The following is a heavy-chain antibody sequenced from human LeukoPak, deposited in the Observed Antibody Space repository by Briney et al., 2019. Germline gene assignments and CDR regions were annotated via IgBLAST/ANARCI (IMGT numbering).Heavy chain of an antibody. CDR2: IYTSGST. CDR3: ARGAAGPDSLSNWFDP. J-gene: IGHJ5*02. Sequence: TTSETLSLTCTVSGGSISSYYWSWIRQPAGKGLEWIGRIYTSGSTNYNPSLKSRVTMSVDTSKNQFSLKLSSVTAADTAVYYCARGAAGPDSLSNWFDPWGQGTLVTVSS. V-gene: IGHV4-4*07. CDR1: GGSISSYY. D-gene: IGHD6-13*01.